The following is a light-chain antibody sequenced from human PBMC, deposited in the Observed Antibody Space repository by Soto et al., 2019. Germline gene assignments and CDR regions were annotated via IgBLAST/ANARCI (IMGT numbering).Light chain of an antibody. J-gene: IGKJ4*01. CDR2: GAS. V-gene: IGKV3-15*01. CDR3: QQYKNWPPLT. Sequence: EIVMTQSPATLSVSPGETATLSCRASQSVGSAVAWYQHKPGQAPRLLIVGASIRATGVPGRFSGGGSGTEFTLTTSSLQSADFAVYYCQQYKNWPPLTFGGGTTVESK. CDR1: QSVGSA.